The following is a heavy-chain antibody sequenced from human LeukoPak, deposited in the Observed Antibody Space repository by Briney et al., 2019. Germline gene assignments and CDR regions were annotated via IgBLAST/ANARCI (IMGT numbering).Heavy chain of an antibody. CDR1: GGSFSGYY. CDR3: ARGGYYGSGNDFRFDP. D-gene: IGHD3-10*01. J-gene: IGHJ5*02. CDR2: INHSGST. V-gene: IGHV4-34*01. Sequence: SETLSLTCAVYGGSFSGYYWSWIRQPPGKGLEWIGEINHSGSTNYNPSLKSRVTISVDTSKSQFSLKLSSVTAADTAIYYCARGGYYGSGNDFRFDPWGQGTLVTVSS.